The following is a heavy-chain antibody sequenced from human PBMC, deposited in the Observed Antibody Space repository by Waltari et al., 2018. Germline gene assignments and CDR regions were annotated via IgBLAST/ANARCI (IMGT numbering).Heavy chain of an antibody. CDR3: AREGATLELKAFDI. CDR1: GDSVSSNSGA. J-gene: IGHJ3*02. CDR2: TDYRSKWYI. V-gene: IGHV6-1*01. D-gene: IGHD1-7*01. Sequence: QVQLQQSGPGLVKPSQTLSLTCGISGDSVSSNSGAWIWIRQSPSRGLEWLGRTDYRSKWYIDYAVSLKSRMTIDPDTSKNQFSLQLHSVTPEDTAVYYCAREGATLELKAFDIWGQGTMVTVSS.